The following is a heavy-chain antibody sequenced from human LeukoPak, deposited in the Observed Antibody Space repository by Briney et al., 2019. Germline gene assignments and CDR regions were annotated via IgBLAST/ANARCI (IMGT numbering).Heavy chain of an antibody. CDR1: GYTFTSYD. CDR2: INPNSGGT. CDR3: ARGYSSDNWFDP. V-gene: IGHV1-2*06. Sequence: EASVKVSRKASGYTFTSYDINWVRQAPGQGLEWMGRINPNSGGTNYAQKFQGRVTMTRDTSISTAYMELSRLASDDTAVYYCARGYSSDNWFDPWGQGTLVTVSS. J-gene: IGHJ5*02. D-gene: IGHD6-19*01.